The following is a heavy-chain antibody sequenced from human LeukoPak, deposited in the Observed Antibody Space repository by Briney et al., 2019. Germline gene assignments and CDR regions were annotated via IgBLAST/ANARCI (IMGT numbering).Heavy chain of an antibody. CDR3: ARIPSSGWTKRLYYFDY. CDR2: INPNSGGT. J-gene: IGHJ4*02. Sequence: ASVKVSCKASGYTFTGYYMHWVRPAPGQGLGWMGWINPNSGGTNYAQKFQGRVTMTRDTSISTAYMELSRLRSDDTAVYYCARIPSSGWTKRLYYFDYWGQGTLVTVSS. D-gene: IGHD6-19*01. V-gene: IGHV1-2*02. CDR1: GYTFTGYY.